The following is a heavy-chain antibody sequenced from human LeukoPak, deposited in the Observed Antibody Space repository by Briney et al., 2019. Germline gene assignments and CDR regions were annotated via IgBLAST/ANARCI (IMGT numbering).Heavy chain of an antibody. D-gene: IGHD6-19*01. CDR3: AKASARSSGWYGYFDY. CDR2: IRYDGSNK. V-gene: IGHV3-30*02. CDR1: GFPFSSYG. J-gene: IGHJ4*02. Sequence: GGSLRLSCAASGFPFSSYGMHWVRQAPGKGLEWVAFIRYDGSNKYYADSVKGRFTISRDNPKNTLYLQMNSLRAEDTAVYYCAKASARSSGWYGYFDYWGQGTLVTVSS.